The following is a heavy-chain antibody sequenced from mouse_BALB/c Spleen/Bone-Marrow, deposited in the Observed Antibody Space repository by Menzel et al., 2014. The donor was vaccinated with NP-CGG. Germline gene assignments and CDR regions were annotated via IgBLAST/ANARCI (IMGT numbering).Heavy chain of an antibody. V-gene: IGHV3-8*02. CDR1: GDSITSGY. Sequence: EVKLVESGPSLVKPSQTLSLTCSVTGDSITSGYWNWIRKFPGNKLEYMGYISYSGSTYYNPSLKSRISITRDTSKNQYYLQLNSVTTEGPATYYCARYNGNTYGYSFDYWGEDATLTVSS. D-gene: IGHD5-1-1*01. CDR2: ISYSGST. CDR3: ARYNGNTYGYSFDY. J-gene: IGHJ2*01.